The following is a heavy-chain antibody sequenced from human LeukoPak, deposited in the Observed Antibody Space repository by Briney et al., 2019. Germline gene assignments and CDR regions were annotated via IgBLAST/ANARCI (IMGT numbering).Heavy chain of an antibody. V-gene: IGHV1-8*01. CDR1: GYTFTSYD. CDR2: MNPNSGNT. J-gene: IGHJ3*02. CDR3: ARPHKTTKTRSAKDAFDI. Sequence: ASVKVSCKASGYTFTSYDINWVRQATGHGLEWMGWMNPNSGNTGYAQKFQGRVTMTRNTSISTAYMELSSLRSEDTAVYYCARPHKTTKTRSAKDAFDIWGQGTMVTVSS. D-gene: IGHD4-11*01.